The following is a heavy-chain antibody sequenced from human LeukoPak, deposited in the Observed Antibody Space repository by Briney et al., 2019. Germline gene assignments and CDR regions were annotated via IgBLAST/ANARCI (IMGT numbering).Heavy chain of an antibody. D-gene: IGHD1-26*01. V-gene: IGHV4-39*01. CDR2: IYYSGST. CDR3: ARQLDSGSPGYYFDY. Sequence: SETLSLTCTVSGGSISSSSYYWGWIRQPPGKGLEWIGSIYYSGSTYYNPSLKSRVTISVDTSKNQFSLKLSSVTAADTAVYYCARQLDSGSPGYYFDYWGQGTLVTVSS. CDR1: GGSISSSSYY. J-gene: IGHJ4*02.